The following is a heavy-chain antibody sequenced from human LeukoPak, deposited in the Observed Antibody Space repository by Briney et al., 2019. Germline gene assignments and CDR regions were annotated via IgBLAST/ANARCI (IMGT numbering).Heavy chain of an antibody. CDR3: AKDESWGSSGYLSYFDY. V-gene: IGHV4-59*01. D-gene: IGHD3-22*01. CDR1: GGSISSYY. CDR2: IYYSGST. Sequence: PSETLSLTCTVSGGSISSYYWSWIRQPPGKGLEWIGYIYYSGSTNYNPSLKSRVTISVDTSKNQFSLKLSSVTAADTAVYYCAKDESWGSSGYLSYFDYWGQGTLVTVSS. J-gene: IGHJ4*02.